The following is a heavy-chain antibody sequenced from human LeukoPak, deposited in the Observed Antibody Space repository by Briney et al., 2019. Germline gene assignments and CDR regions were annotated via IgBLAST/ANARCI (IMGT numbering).Heavy chain of an antibody. V-gene: IGHV3-21*01. CDR2: ISGSNSYI. CDR3: AELGITMIGGV. Sequence: PGGSLRLSCAASGFTFNSYSMNWVRQAPGKGLEWVSSISGSNSYIYYADSMKGRFTISRDNAKNSLYLQMNSLRAEDTAVYYCAELGITMIGGVWGKGTTVTISS. CDR1: GFTFNSYS. J-gene: IGHJ6*04. D-gene: IGHD3-10*02.